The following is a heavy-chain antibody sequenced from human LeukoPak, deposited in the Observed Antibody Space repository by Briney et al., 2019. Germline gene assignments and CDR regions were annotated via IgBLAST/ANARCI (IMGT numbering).Heavy chain of an antibody. D-gene: IGHD4-11*01. CDR3: ARQGQPGNDYSNQFDY. CDR1: GGSISSSSYY. Sequence: PSETLSLTCTVSGGSISSSSYYWGWIRQPPGKGLEWIGSIYYSGSTYYNPSLKSRVTISVDTSKNQFSLKLSSVTAADTAVYYCARQGQPGNDYSNQFDYWGQGTLVTVSS. V-gene: IGHV4-39*01. J-gene: IGHJ4*02. CDR2: IYYSGST.